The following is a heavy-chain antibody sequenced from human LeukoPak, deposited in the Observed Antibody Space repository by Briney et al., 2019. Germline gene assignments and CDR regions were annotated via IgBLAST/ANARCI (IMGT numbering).Heavy chain of an antibody. CDR3: AKVLSYSDSRGLSH. Sequence: GGSLRLSCAASGFTFSSYAMNWVRQAPGKGLEWVSAIGGSGGTTYYADSVKGRFTISRDNSRNTLYLQMNSLRAEDTATYYCAKVLSYSDSRGLSHWGQGTLVTVSS. D-gene: IGHD3-22*01. CDR1: GFTFSSYA. CDR2: IGGSGGTT. J-gene: IGHJ4*02. V-gene: IGHV3-23*01.